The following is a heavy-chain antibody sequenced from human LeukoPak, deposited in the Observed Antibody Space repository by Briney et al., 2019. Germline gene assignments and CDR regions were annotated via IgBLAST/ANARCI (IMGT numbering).Heavy chain of an antibody. CDR3: ARGGRPGYYYYYYMDV. D-gene: IGHD3-10*01. V-gene: IGHV3-33*01. CDR2: IWYDGSNK. J-gene: IGHJ6*03. CDR1: GFTFSSYG. Sequence: GGSLRLSCAASGFTFSSYGMHWVRQAPGKGLEWVAVIWYDGSNKYYAASVKGRFTISRENSKNTLYLQMNSLRAEDTAVYYCARGGRPGYYYYYYMDVWGKGTTVTVSS.